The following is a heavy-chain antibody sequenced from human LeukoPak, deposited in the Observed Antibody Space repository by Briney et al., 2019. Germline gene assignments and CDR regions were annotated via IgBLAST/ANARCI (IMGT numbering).Heavy chain of an antibody. D-gene: IGHD3-10*01. CDR2: IYYSGST. CDR1: GGSISSYY. V-gene: IGHV4-59*01. CDR3: ARGNVLLWFGEPRSPYGNAWFDP. J-gene: IGHJ5*02. Sequence: SETLSLTCTGSGGSISSYYWSWIRQPPGKGLVWIGYIYYSGSTNYNPSLKSRVTISVDTPKNQFSLKLSSVTAADTAVYYCARGNVLLWFGEPRSPYGNAWFDPWGQGTLVTVSS.